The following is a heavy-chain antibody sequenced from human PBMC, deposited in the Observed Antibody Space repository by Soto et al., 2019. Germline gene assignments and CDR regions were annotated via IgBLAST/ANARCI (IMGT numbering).Heavy chain of an antibody. V-gene: IGHV4-59*12. D-gene: IGHD1-26*01. CDR1: NGSISGFY. Sequence: ETLSRTCSVSNGSISGFYWTWIRQASGKILEWIGYIHYSGRKDYNPSPTSRATMSVDTSKNQYSLNLKSITAADTAVYYCVRVGVGIGNHFDSWVRGTLVTVSS. J-gene: IGHJ4*02. CDR2: IHYSGRK. CDR3: VRVGVGIGNHFDS.